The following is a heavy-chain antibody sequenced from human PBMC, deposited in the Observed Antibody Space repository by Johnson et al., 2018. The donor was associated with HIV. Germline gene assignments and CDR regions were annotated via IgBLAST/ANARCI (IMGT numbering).Heavy chain of an antibody. Sequence: QVQLVESGGGVVQPGRSLRLSCAASGFTFSSYAMHWVRQAPGKGLEWVANIKQDGSNKYYADSMKGRFTISRDNSKNTLYLQMNSLRAEDTAVYYCARAQTEYDFWSGYDAFDSWGQGTMVTVSS. CDR3: ARAQTEYDFWSGYDAFDS. J-gene: IGHJ3*02. D-gene: IGHD3-3*01. CDR2: IKQDGSNK. CDR1: GFTFSSYA. V-gene: IGHV3-30*04.